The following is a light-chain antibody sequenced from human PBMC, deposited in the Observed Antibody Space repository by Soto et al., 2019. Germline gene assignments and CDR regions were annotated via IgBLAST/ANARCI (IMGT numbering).Light chain of an antibody. CDR1: SSDVGGYNY. J-gene: IGLJ1*01. CDR2: DVS. V-gene: IGLV2-14*01. Sequence: QSALTQPASVSGSPGQSITISCTGTSSDVGGYNYVSWYQQHPGKAPKLMIYDVSNRPSGVSNRFSGSKSGNTASLTISGLQAEDEADYYRSSYTSSSILYVFGTGTKVTV. CDR3: SSYTSSSILYV.